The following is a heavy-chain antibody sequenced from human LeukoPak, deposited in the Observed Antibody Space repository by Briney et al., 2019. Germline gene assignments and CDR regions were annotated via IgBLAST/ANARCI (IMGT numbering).Heavy chain of an antibody. V-gene: IGHV4-59*01. CDR2: IYYSGST. Sequence: SETLSLTCTVSGGSISSYYWSWIRQPPGKGLEWIGYIYYSGSTNYNPSLKSRVTISVDTSKNQFSLKLSSVTAADTAVYYCARGIAAAGTDYWGQGTLVTVSS. D-gene: IGHD6-13*01. CDR3: ARGIAAAGTDY. J-gene: IGHJ4*02. CDR1: GGSISSYY.